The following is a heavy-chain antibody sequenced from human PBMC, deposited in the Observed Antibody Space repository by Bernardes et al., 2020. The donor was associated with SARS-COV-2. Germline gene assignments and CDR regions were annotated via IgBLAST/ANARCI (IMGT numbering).Heavy chain of an antibody. D-gene: IGHD6-25*01. V-gene: IGHV3-15*07. CDR1: GFTFTNHT. Sequence: GGSLRLSCAASGFTFTNHTMNWVRQAPGKGLEWVGRIKKKSDGATTDYAAPVKGRFTISRDDSKNTLYLQMNSLESEDTAVYYCTTGLESSAWYYYYYGIDVWGQGITVTVSS. CDR3: TTGLESSAWYYYYYGIDV. CDR2: IKKKSDGATT. J-gene: IGHJ6*02.